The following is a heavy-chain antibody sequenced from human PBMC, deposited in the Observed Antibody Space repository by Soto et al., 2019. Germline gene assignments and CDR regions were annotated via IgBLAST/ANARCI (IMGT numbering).Heavy chain of an antibody. CDR1: GFSLTTSGVG. CDR2: IYWDDEK. J-gene: IGHJ4*02. Sequence: QITLNESGPTVVRPTETLTLTCRFSGFSLTTSGVGVGWVRQSPGKAPEWLALIYWDDEKRYSESLKSRLTITKDTSKNQVVLTVANLDPTDTATYYCAHRVLRTVFGLVTTTAIYFDFWGQGTPVAVSS. D-gene: IGHD3-3*01. V-gene: IGHV2-5*02. CDR3: AHRVLRTVFGLVTTTAIYFDF.